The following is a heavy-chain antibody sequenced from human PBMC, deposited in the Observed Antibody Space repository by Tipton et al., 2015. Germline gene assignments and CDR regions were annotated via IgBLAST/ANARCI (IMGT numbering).Heavy chain of an antibody. D-gene: IGHD3-3*01. CDR3: ARVVISDDFWSGYPPYFDF. CDR2: INPSGGST. CDR1: GYTFTNFY. V-gene: IGHV1-46*03. J-gene: IGHJ4*02. Sequence: QVQLVQSGAEVKKPGASVKVSCKASGYTFTNFYIHWVRQAPGQGLEWMGIINPSGGSTTYAQKFQDRVAMTRDTSTSAVYMELGGLTSEDTAVYYCARVVISDDFWSGYPPYFDFWGQGTLVTVSS.